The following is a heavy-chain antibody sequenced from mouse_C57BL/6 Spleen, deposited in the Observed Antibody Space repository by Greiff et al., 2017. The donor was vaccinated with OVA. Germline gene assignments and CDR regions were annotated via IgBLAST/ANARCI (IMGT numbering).Heavy chain of an antibody. D-gene: IGHD2-4*01. CDR1: GFTFSSYA. Sequence: EVMLVESGGGLVKPGGSLKLSCAASGFTFSSYAMSWVRQTPEKRLEWVATISDGGSYTYYPDNVKGRFTISRDNAKNNLYLQMSHLKSEDTAMYYCARDDSWFACWGQGTLVTVSA. J-gene: IGHJ3*01. CDR3: ARDDSWFAC. V-gene: IGHV5-4*01. CDR2: ISDGGSYT.